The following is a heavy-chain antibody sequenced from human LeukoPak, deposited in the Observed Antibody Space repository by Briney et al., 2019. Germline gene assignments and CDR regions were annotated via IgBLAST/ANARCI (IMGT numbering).Heavy chain of an antibody. D-gene: IGHD3-10*01. CDR1: GYTFSSYV. CDR2: ISALNGKT. V-gene: IGHV1-18*04. J-gene: IGHJ4*02. Sequence: ASVRVSCKAFGYTFSSYVISGVRQAPGQGLEWLGWISALNGKTNFAQKLQGRVTMTTDTSTSTAYMELRSLRSDDTAVYYCARAPYYYGSGSYPYPLYYFDYWGQGTLVTVSS. CDR3: ARAPYYYGSGSYPYPLYYFDY.